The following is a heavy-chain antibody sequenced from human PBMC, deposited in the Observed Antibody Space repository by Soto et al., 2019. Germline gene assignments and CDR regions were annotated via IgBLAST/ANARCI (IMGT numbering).Heavy chain of an antibody. CDR1: GLTFTNAW. Sequence: PGVSLRLSCSVSGLTFTNAWMGWVRQAPGKGLEWVGRIKSNTDGGAADYAAAVKGRFTISRDDSRDSLYLQMNSLKTEDTAVYYCATEKRHSSGWNVAFDMWGQGTVVTVSS. D-gene: IGHD6-19*01. CDR3: ATEKRHSSGWNVAFDM. V-gene: IGHV3-15*01. CDR2: IKSNTDGGAA. J-gene: IGHJ3*02.